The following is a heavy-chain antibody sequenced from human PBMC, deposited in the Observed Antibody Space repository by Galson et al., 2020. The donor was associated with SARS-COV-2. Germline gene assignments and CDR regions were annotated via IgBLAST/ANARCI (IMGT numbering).Heavy chain of an antibody. J-gene: IGHJ5*02. Sequence: GGSLRLSCAASGFTFSNYWMIRVRQTPGKGMERVANIKTDGSEKYYVDSVKGRFTISRDNAKNSVYLQMNSLRVEDTAVYYCAVGYYSVDTYHANWFDPWGQGILVTVSS. CDR3: AVGYYSVDTYHANWFDP. V-gene: IGHV3-7*01. D-gene: IGHD2-15*01. CDR2: IKTDGSEK. CDR1: GFTFSNYW.